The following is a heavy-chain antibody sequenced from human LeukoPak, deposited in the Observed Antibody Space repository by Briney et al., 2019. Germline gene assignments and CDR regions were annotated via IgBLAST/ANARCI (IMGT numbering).Heavy chain of an antibody. J-gene: IGHJ4*02. Sequence: SETLSLTCAVYGGSFSGYYWSWIRQPPGKGLEWIGEINHSGSTNYNPSLKRRVTISVDTAKNQFSLKLSSVTAADTAVYYCARAGYYYDSSGYYSGPPDYWGQGTLVTVPS. CDR1: GGSFSGYY. D-gene: IGHD3-22*01. V-gene: IGHV4-34*01. CDR2: INHSGST. CDR3: ARAGYYYDSSGYYSGPPDY.